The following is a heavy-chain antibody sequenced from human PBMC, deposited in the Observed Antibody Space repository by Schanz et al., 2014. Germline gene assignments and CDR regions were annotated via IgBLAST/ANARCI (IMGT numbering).Heavy chain of an antibody. Sequence: EVQLLESGGGLVQPGGSLRLSCAASGFTFSSYAMSWVRQAPGKGLEWVSAISGSGGSTYYADSVKGRFTISRDNSKNTLYLQMNSLRAEDTAVYYCAKDAENTAMITDYFDYWGQGTVXAVSS. V-gene: IGHV3-23*01. CDR3: AKDAENTAMITDYFDY. CDR2: ISGSGGST. J-gene: IGHJ4*02. CDR1: GFTFSSYA. D-gene: IGHD5-18*01.